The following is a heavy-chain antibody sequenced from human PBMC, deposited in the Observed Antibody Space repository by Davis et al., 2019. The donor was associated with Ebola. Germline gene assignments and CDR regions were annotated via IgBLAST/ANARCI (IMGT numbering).Heavy chain of an antibody. CDR2: ISYDGNNE. CDR3: ARTNARNCGYITCANTLDY. D-gene: IGHD2-21*01. CDR1: GFTFSSYA. V-gene: IGHV3-30-3*01. Sequence: PGGSLRLSCVVSGFTFSSYAMHWVRQAPGKGLEVVAIISYDGNNEYHADSVKGRFTISRDDSKSTLFLQMNSLRAEDTAVYYCARTNARNCGYITCANTLDYWGQGTLVTVSS. J-gene: IGHJ4*02.